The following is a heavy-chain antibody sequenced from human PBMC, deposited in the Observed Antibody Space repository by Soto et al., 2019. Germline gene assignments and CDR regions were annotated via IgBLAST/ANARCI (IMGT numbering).Heavy chain of an antibody. CDR2: ISYDGTNK. D-gene: IGHD6-19*01. CDR1: GFMFSAYA. V-gene: IGHV3-30*04. Sequence: GGSLRLSCAASGFMFSAYAMLWVRQAPGKGLEWVAAISYDGTNKYYADSIKGRFTISRDNSANTLFLQVNSLRREDTAMYYCARDPSPYNSGWYGIDFWGHGTLVTVSS. J-gene: IGHJ4*01. CDR3: ARDPSPYNSGWYGIDF.